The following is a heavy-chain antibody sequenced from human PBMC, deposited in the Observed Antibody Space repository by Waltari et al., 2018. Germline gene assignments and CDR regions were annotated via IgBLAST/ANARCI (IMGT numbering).Heavy chain of an antibody. V-gene: IGHV4-38-2*02. CDR3: AREAGSGIDWYHDY. J-gene: IGHJ4*02. D-gene: IGHD3-9*01. Sequence: QMQESGPGLVKPSETLSLMCSVSDFSISSGFYWGWLRQSPGKGLEWIGSISGSGTTAYNPSLESRVTISIDTSKNQLSLTLGSVTAADTAVFSCAREAGSGIDWYHDYWGQGILVTVSS. CDR2: ISGSGTT. CDR1: DFSISSGFY.